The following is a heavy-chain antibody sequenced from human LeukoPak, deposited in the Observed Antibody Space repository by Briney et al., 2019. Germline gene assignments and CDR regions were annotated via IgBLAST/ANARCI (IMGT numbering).Heavy chain of an antibody. V-gene: IGHV3-23*01. CDR2: ISRAGDRT. J-gene: IGHJ3*01. CDR3: ARGEPFAFDV. Sequence: PGGSLRLSCVGSGFIFSSYDMGLVRQAPGKGLEWVSSISRAGDRTYYEDSVKGRFTISRDNSRNTMYLQMNSLRAEDTAVYYCARGEPFAFDVWGQGTMVTVSS. CDR1: GFIFSSYD.